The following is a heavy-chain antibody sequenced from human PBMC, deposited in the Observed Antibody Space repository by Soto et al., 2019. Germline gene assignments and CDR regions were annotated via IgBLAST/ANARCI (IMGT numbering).Heavy chain of an antibody. CDR3: ARVYGSGSYIAFDI. Sequence: QVQLVQSGAEVKKPGASVKVSCKASGYTFTHYGISWVRQAPGQGLAWMGWISALNGNTKYVYNFQDRVTMTSDTSTNTSYLEVRSLRSDDTAMYYCARVYGSGSYIAFDIWGQGTMVTVSS. J-gene: IGHJ3*02. D-gene: IGHD3-10*01. CDR1: GYTFTHYG. V-gene: IGHV1-18*01. CDR2: ISALNGNT.